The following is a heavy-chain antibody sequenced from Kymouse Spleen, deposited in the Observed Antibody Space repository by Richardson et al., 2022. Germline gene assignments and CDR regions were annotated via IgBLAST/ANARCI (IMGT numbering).Heavy chain of an antibody. CDR2: IYYSGST. CDR3: ARIAVAGTRGLDY. J-gene: IGHJ4*02. CDR1: GGSISSSSYY. Sequence: QLQLQESGPGLVKPSETLSLTCTVSGGSISSSSYYWGWIRQPPGKGLEWIGSIYYSGSTYYNPSLKSRVTISVDTSKNQFSLKLSSVTAADTAVYYCARIAVAGTRGLDYWGQGTLVTVSS. V-gene: IGHV4-39*01. D-gene: IGHD6-19*01.